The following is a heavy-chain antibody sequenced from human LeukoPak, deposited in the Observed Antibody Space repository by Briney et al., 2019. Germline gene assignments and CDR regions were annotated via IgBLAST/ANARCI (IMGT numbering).Heavy chain of an antibody. Sequence: SETLSLTCTVSGGSISSHYWSWIRRPPGKGLEWIGYIYYSGSTNYNPSLKSRVTISVDTSKNQFSLKLSSVTAADTAVYYCARIVVVVPAAMGNYYFDYWGQGTLVTVSS. V-gene: IGHV4-59*11. J-gene: IGHJ4*02. CDR1: GGSISSHY. D-gene: IGHD2-2*01. CDR3: ARIVVVVPAAMGNYYFDY. CDR2: IYYSGST.